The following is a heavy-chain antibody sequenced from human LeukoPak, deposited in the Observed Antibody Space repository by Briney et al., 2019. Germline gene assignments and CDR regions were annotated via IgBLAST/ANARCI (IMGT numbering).Heavy chain of an antibody. CDR2: IGYDGSNK. Sequence: GGSLRLSWAAPGLTLRSNGVHWVRQAPGKGLGWVAVIGYDGSNKYYADSVKGRFTISRGNTKNTRYLQMNSLRAEDTAVYYCARDLPQIEYWGQGTLVTVSS. D-gene: IGHD3-22*01. J-gene: IGHJ4*02. CDR3: ARDLPQIEY. CDR1: GLTLRSNG. V-gene: IGHV3-33*01.